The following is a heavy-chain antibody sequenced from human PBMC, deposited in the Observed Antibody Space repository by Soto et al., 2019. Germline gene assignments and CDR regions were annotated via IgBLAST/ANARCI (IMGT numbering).Heavy chain of an antibody. V-gene: IGHV3-23*01. Sequence: PGGSLRLSCAASGFTFSSYAMSWVRQAPGKGLEWVSAISGSGGSTYYADSVKGRFTISRDNSKNTLYLQMNSLRAEDTAVYYCAKSKTPAPYYYYYMDVWGKGTTVTVSS. J-gene: IGHJ6*03. CDR3: AKSKTPAPYYYYYMDV. CDR2: ISGSGGST. CDR1: GFTFSSYA.